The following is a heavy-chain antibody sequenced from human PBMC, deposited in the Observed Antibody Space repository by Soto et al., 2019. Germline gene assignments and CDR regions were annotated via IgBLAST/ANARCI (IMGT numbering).Heavy chain of an antibody. Sequence: SETLSLTCSVSGGSVRSGSFYWSWIRQPPGKGLEWIGYIYDRGTNYNPSLNSRVTISLDTSKNQFSLKLTSTTPADTAVYYCARDRYHRSAYYDIWGPGTLVTVSS. CDR3: ARDRYHRSAYYDI. CDR1: GGSVRSGSFY. CDR2: IYDRGT. D-gene: IGHD3-22*01. J-gene: IGHJ4*02. V-gene: IGHV4-61*01.